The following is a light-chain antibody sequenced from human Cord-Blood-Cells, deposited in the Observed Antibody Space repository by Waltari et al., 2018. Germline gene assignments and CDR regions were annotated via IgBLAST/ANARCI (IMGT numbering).Light chain of an antibody. Sequence: DIQMTQSPSTLSASVGDRVTITCRASQSISSWLAWYQQKPGKAPKLLIYDASSLESGVPSRFSCSGSGTEFTLTISSLQPDDFATYYCQQYNSYGFTFGPGTKVDIK. V-gene: IGKV1-5*01. J-gene: IGKJ3*01. CDR2: DAS. CDR1: QSISSW. CDR3: QQYNSYGFT.